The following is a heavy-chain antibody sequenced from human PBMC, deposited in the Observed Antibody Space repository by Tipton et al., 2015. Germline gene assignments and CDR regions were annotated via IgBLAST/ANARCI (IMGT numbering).Heavy chain of an antibody. Sequence: QSGAEVKKPGASVKVSCKASGYTFTAYYMHWVRQAPGQGLEWMGWINPNSGGTNYAQKFQGWVTMNRDTSISTAYMELSRLRSDDTAVYYCARGRITMVRGPRYYYYGMDVWGQGTTVTVSS. CDR3: ARGRITMVRGPRYYYYGMDV. CDR2: INPNSGGT. D-gene: IGHD3-10*01. CDR1: GYTFTAYY. J-gene: IGHJ6*02. V-gene: IGHV1-2*04.